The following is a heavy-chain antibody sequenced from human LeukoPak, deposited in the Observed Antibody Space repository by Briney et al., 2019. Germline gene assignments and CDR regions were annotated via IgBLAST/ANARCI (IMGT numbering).Heavy chain of an antibody. CDR3: ARVPITMVRGVNWFDP. CDR1: GYTFTSYG. J-gene: IGHJ5*02. V-gene: IGHV1-18*01. Sequence: GASVKVSCKASGYTFTSYGISWVRQAPGQGLEWLGWISVYNVNTNYAQKLQGRVTMTTDTSTSTAYMELRSLRSDDTAVYYCARVPITMVRGVNWFDPWGQGTLVTVSS. D-gene: IGHD3-10*01. CDR2: ISVYNVNT.